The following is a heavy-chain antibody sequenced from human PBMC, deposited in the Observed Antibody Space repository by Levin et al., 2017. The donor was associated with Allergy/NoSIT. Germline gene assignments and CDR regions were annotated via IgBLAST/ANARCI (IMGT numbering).Heavy chain of an antibody. Sequence: GGSLRLSCAASGFTFSSYGMHWVRQAPGKGLEWVALISNDGSNKYYADSVKGRFTISRDKSKNTLYLQMNSLRAEDTAVYYCARGVNIVVVTGNLQHWGQGTLVTVSS. CDR2: ISNDGSNK. CDR1: GFTFSSYG. J-gene: IGHJ1*01. V-gene: IGHV3-30*03. D-gene: IGHD2-21*02. CDR3: ARGVNIVVVTGNLQH.